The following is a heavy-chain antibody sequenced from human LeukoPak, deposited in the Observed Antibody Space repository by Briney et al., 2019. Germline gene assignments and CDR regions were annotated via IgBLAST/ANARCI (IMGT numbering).Heavy chain of an antibody. J-gene: IGHJ4*02. V-gene: IGHV1-2*04. CDR2: INPNSGVT. CDR3: ARVSLIYGSGSYYQSPLAY. Sequence: GASVKVSCKASGGTFSSYAISWVRQAPGQGLEWMGWINPNSGVTNYAQKFQGWVTMTRDTSINTAYMELNRLKSDDTAVYYCARVSLIYGSGSYYQSPLAYWGQGTLVTVSS. CDR1: GGTFSSYA. D-gene: IGHD3-10*01.